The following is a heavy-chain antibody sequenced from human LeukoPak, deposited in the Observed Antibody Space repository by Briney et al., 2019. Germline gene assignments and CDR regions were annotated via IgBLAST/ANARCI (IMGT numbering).Heavy chain of an antibody. J-gene: IGHJ4*02. CDR2: IYIGGST. CDR3: ASSSERYSHYFDY. D-gene: IGHD1-26*01. CDR1: GFTVSSNY. Sequence: GGSLRLSCAASGFTVSSNYMSWVRQAPGKGLEWVSVIYIGGSTYYADSVKGRFTISRDNSKNTPSLQMNSLRAEDTAVYYCASSSERYSHYFDYWGQGTLVTVSS. V-gene: IGHV3-53*01.